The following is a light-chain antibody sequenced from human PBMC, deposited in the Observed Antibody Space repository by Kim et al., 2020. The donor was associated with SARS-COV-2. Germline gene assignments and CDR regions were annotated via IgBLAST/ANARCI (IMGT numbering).Light chain of an antibody. CDR2: YDS. CDR1: NIGSKS. V-gene: IGLV3-21*04. Sequence: APGKTARITCGGNNIGSKSVHWYQQKPGQAPVLVIYYDSDRPSGIPERFSGSNSGNTATLTISRVEVGDEADYYCQVWDSSSDHGVFGGGTQLTVL. CDR3: QVWDSSSDHGV. J-gene: IGLJ7*01.